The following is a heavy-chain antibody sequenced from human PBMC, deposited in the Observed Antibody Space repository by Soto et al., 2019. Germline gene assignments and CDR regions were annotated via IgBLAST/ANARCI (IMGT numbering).Heavy chain of an antibody. V-gene: IGHV3-66*01. D-gene: IGHD4-17*01. J-gene: IGHJ4*02. Sequence: EVQLVESGGGLVQPGGSLRLSCAASGFSVSNNYMSWVRQAPGKGLECVSLIYSGGDTYYVDSVKGRFSISRDSSKNTLYLQMNSLRDEDSAVYYCARNITVTTLGYWGQGTVVTVAS. CDR1: GFSVSNNY. CDR3: ARNITVTTLGY. CDR2: IYSGGDT.